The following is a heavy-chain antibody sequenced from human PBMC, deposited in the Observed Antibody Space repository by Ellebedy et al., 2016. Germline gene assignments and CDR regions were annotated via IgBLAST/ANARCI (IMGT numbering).Heavy chain of an antibody. V-gene: IGHV1-3*01. CDR2: INAGNGNT. CDR1: GYTFTSYA. Sequence: SVKVSCXASGYTFTSYAMHWVRQTPGQSLEWMGWINAGNGNTKYSQKFQGRVTITRDTSASTAYMELSSLRSEDTAVYYCARAYCSGGSCYSPTAGMDVWGQGTTVTVSS. D-gene: IGHD2-15*01. J-gene: IGHJ6*02. CDR3: ARAYCSGGSCYSPTAGMDV.